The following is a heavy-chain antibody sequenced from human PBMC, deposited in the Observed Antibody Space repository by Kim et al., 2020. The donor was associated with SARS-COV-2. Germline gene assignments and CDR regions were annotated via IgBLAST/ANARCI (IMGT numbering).Heavy chain of an antibody. J-gene: IGHJ4*02. D-gene: IGHD3-10*01. Sequence: SQTLSLTRAISGDSVSSNTAAWTWIRRSPSSGLEWLGRLYYRSRWSTDYSISLLGRITITPDPSKNHFTLHLDSVTPEDTALYYCATDDFYGSGTDYSFLDSWGQGTPVTVSS. V-gene: IGHV6-1*01. CDR2: LYYRSRWST. CDR3: ATDDFYGSGTDYSFLDS. CDR1: GDSVSSNTAA.